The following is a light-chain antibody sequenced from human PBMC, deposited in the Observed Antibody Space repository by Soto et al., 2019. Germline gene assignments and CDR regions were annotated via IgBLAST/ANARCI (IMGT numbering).Light chain of an antibody. Sequence: EIVLTQSPGTLYLSPGERATLSCRASQSVSSSYLAWYQQKPGQAPRLLIYGASSRATGIPDRFSGSGSGTDFTLTISRLEPEDFAVYYCQHRLTVGGGTKVEIK. CDR1: QSVSSSY. J-gene: IGKJ4*01. CDR2: GAS. CDR3: QHRLT. V-gene: IGKV3-20*01.